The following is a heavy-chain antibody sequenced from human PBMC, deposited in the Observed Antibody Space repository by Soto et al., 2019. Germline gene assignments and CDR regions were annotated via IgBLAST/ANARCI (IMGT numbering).Heavy chain of an antibody. CDR3: ARFYSSPWFDP. CDR1: SDSISNYY. V-gene: IGHV4-59*01. J-gene: IGHJ5*02. D-gene: IGHD6-13*01. Sequence: SETLSLTCTVSSDSISNYYCSWFRQPPGKGLEWIGYMHYNGYTSYNPSLRSRVTISVDTSKNQFSLKLSSVTAADTAVYYCARFYSSPWFDPWGQGTLVTVS. CDR2: MHYNGYT.